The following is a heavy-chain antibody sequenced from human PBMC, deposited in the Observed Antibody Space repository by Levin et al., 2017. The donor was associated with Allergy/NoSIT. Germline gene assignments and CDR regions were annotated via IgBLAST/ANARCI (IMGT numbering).Heavy chain of an antibody. CDR3: ARSPLWPWHFDS. Sequence: QSGGSLRLSCTTSGFTFSSFHMHWVRQAPGEGLEWVAVVWNDGRNKYYADSVKGRFTVSRDNSKNTLYLQMDSLRAEDTAVYFCARSPLWPWHFDSWGQGTLVAVSS. J-gene: IGHJ4*02. D-gene: IGHD3-16*01. CDR1: GFTFSSFH. V-gene: IGHV3-33*01. CDR2: VWNDGRNK.